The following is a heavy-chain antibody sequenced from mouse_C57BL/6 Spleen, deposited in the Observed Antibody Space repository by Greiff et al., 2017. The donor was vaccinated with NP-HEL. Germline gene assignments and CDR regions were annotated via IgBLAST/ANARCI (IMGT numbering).Heavy chain of an antibody. V-gene: IGHV1-15*01. D-gene: IGHD2-5*01. CDR1: GYTFTDYE. CDR2: IDPETGGT. Sequence: QVHVKQSGAELVRPGASVTLSCKASGYTFTDYEMHWVKQTPVHGLEWIGAIDPETGGTAYNQKFKGKAILTADKSSSTAYMELRSLTSEDSAVYYCTRRLVTTYWYFDVWGTGTTVTVSS. J-gene: IGHJ1*03. CDR3: TRRLVTTYWYFDV.